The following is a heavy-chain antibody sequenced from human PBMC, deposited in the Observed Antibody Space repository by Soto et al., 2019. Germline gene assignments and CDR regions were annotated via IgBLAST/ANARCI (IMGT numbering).Heavy chain of an antibody. CDR2: ISYDGSNK. CDR3: ARREASTHYYGLDV. Sequence: GGSLRLSCAASGFTFSSYGMHWVRQAPGKGLEWVAVISYDGSNKYYADSVKGRFTISRDNSKNTLYLQMNSLRAEDTAMYYCARREASTHYYGLDVWGQGTTVTVSS. D-gene: IGHD2-21*01. V-gene: IGHV3-30*03. CDR1: GFTFSSYG. J-gene: IGHJ6*02.